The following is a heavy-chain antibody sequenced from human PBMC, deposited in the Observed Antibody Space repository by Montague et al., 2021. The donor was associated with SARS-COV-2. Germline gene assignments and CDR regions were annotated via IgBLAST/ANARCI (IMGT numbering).Heavy chain of an antibody. Sequence: VKPTQTLTLTCTFSGFSLSTSGMCVSWIRQPPGKALEWLARIDWNDDKYYSTSLKTRLTISKDTSKNQVVLTMTNMDPVDTATYYCARTAGTDYTGYYYYAMDVWGQGTLVTVSS. V-gene: IGHV2-70*11. CDR3: ARTAGTDYTGYYYYAMDV. CDR1: GFSLSTSGMC. D-gene: IGHD3-10*01. CDR2: IDWNDDK. J-gene: IGHJ6*02.